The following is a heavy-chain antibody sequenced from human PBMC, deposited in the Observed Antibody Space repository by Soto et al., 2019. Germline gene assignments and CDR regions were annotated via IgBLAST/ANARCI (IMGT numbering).Heavy chain of an antibody. CDR3: ASVVADRYYFDY. Sequence: SETLSLTCTVSGGSISSGGYYWSWIRQHPGKGLEWIGYIYYSGSTYYNPSLKSRVTISVDTSKNQFSRKLSSVTAADTAVYYCASVVADRYYFDYWGQGTLVTVSS. CDR2: IYYSGST. J-gene: IGHJ4*02. V-gene: IGHV4-31*03. CDR1: GGSISSGGYY. D-gene: IGHD2-15*01.